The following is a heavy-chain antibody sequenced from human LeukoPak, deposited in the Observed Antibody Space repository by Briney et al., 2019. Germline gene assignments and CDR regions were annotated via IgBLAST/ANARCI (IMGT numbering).Heavy chain of an antibody. V-gene: IGHV1-46*01. J-gene: IGHJ4*02. Sequence: ASVKVSCKASGYTFTSYYMHWVRQAPGQGLEWMGIINPSGGSTSYAQKFQGRVTITTDESTSTAYMELSSLRSEDTAVYYCARVSGGDTDYWGQGTLVTVSS. CDR1: GYTFTSYY. CDR3: ARVSGGDTDY. CDR2: INPSGGST. D-gene: IGHD2-21*01.